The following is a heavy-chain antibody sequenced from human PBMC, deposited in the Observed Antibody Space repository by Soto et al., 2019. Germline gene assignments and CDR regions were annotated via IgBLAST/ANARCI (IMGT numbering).Heavy chain of an antibody. CDR2: IIPIFGTA. V-gene: IGHV1-69*06. D-gene: IGHD6-19*01. CDR1: GGTFSSYA. Sequence: SVKVSCKASGGTFSSYAISWVRQAPGQGLEWMGGIIPIFGTANYAQKFQGRVTITADKSTSTAYMELSSLRSEDTAVYYCARTQRESSGWQDAFDIWGQGTMVTVSS. J-gene: IGHJ3*02. CDR3: ARTQRESSGWQDAFDI.